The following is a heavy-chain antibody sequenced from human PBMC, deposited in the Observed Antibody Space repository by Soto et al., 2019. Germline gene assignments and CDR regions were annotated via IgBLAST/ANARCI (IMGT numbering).Heavy chain of an antibody. CDR2: ISAHNGNT. CDR3: ARGRYGDY. V-gene: IGHV1-18*01. J-gene: IGHJ4*02. Sequence: QVHLVQSGAEVKKPGASVKVSCQGSGYAFTTYGITWVRQAPGQGLEWMGWISAHNGNTNYAQKLQGRVTVTSDTSTSTAYMELRSLRYDATAVYYCARGRYGDYWGQGALVTVSS. D-gene: IGHD1-1*01. CDR1: GYAFTTYG.